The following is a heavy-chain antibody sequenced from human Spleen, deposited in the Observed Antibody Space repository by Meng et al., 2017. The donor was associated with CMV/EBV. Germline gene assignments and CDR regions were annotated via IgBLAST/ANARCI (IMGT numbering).Heavy chain of an antibody. CDR3: ARATWAAAEIDY. V-gene: IGHV1-2*02. D-gene: IGHD6-13*01. Sequence: ASVKVSCKASGYTFTDYYIHWVRQAPGQGLEWMGWVDPNSGDTRYAQTFQGRVTMTRDTSINTAYMEVSSLRFDDTAIYFCARATWAAAEIDYWGQGTLVTVSS. CDR2: VDPNSGDT. CDR1: GYTFTDYY. J-gene: IGHJ4*02.